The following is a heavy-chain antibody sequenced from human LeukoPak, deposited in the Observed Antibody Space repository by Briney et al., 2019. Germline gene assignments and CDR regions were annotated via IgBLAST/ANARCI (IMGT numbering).Heavy chain of an antibody. V-gene: IGHV1-2*02. D-gene: IGHD3-16*01. CDR2: INPNSGGT. CDR1: GYPFSNYD. Sequence: ASVTVSCKASGYPFSNYDINWVRQAPGQGLEWMGWINPNSGGTNYAQKFQGRVTMTRDTSISTAYMELSRLRSDDTAVYYCARVRYRLAETYIDYWGQGTLVTVSS. J-gene: IGHJ4*02. CDR3: ARVRYRLAETYIDY.